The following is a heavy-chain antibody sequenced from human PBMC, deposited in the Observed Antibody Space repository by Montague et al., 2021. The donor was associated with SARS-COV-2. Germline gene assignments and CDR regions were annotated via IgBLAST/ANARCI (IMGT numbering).Heavy chain of an antibody. CDR1: GFTFSSYA. Sequence: SLRLSCAASGFTFSSYAMHWVRQAPGKGLEWVAVISYDGGNKYYADSVKGRFTISRDNSKNTLYLQMNSLRAEDTAVYYCARDLVVVAATPFDYWGQGTLVTVSS. V-gene: IGHV3-30*04. D-gene: IGHD2-15*01. CDR2: ISYDGGNK. J-gene: IGHJ4*02. CDR3: ARDLVVVAATPFDY.